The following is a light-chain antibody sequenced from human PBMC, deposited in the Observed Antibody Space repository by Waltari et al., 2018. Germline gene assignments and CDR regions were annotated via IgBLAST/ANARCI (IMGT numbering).Light chain of an antibody. V-gene: IGKV3-20*01. J-gene: IGKJ1*01. CDR3: QHYVRLPVT. Sequence: EIVLTQSPGTLSLSPGERATLSCWSSQSVGRSLAWYQQKRGQAPRLLIYGASNRATGIPDRFSGSGSGTDFSLTISRLEPEDCAVYYCQHYVRLPVTFGQGTKVEI. CDR2: GAS. CDR1: QSVGRS.